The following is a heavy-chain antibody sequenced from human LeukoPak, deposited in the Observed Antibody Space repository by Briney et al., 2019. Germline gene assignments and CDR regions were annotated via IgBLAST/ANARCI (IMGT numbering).Heavy chain of an antibody. CDR3: ARVPGMVVPNYYYYYYMDV. V-gene: IGHV3-21*01. D-gene: IGHD2-15*01. J-gene: IGHJ6*03. Sequence: KPGGSLRLSCAASGFTFSSYSMNWVRQAPGKGLEWVSSISSSSSYIYYADSVKGRFTISRDNAKNSLYLQMDSLRDEDTAVYYCARVPGMVVPNYYYYYYMDVWGKGTTVTVSS. CDR2: ISSSSSYI. CDR1: GFTFSSYS.